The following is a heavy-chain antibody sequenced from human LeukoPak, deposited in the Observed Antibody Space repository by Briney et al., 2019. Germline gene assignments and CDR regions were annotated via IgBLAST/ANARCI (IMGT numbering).Heavy chain of an antibody. V-gene: IGHV3-23*01. CDR1: GFTFNFYA. CDR3: AKDDYYDSSGYYLWGSPGSWFDP. D-gene: IGHD3-22*01. Sequence: PGGSLRLSCAASGFTFNFYAMTWVRQAPGKGPEWVSATSGTGKSTYYADSVKGRFTISRDNSKNTLYLQMNSLRVEDTAVFYCAKDDYYDSSGYYLWGSPGSWFDPWGQGTLVTVSS. CDR2: TSGTGKST. J-gene: IGHJ5*02.